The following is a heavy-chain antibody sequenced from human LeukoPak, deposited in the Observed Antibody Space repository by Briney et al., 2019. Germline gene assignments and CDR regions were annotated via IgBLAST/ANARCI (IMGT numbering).Heavy chain of an antibody. V-gene: IGHV3-48*02. J-gene: IGHJ4*02. CDR2: INSGFIT. Sequence: GGSLRLSCAASGFTVSTSELDWVRQAPGKGLEWVSYINSGFITHYIDSVKGRFTISRDNAKNSFYLQMSSLREEDTAVYYWARGYCSSTSCHVAGNFECWGEGTVVTVSS. D-gene: IGHD2-2*01. CDR1: GFTVSTSE. CDR3: ARGYCSSTSCHVAGNFEC.